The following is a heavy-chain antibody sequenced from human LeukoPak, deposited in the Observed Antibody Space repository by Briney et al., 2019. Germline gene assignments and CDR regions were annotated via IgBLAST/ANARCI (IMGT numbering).Heavy chain of an antibody. V-gene: IGHV3-48*01. CDR1: GFTFSSYA. Sequence: GGSLRLSCAASGFTFSSYAMSWVRQAPGKGLEWIAYISRDSGIKYYADSVRGRFTISRDNAKSSLYLQMHSLRAEDTAVYYCVRDNPRCCGVVPANIDDYWGQGTLVTVSS. CDR3: VRDNPRCCGVVPANIDDY. J-gene: IGHJ4*02. CDR2: ISRDSGIK. D-gene: IGHD2-15*01.